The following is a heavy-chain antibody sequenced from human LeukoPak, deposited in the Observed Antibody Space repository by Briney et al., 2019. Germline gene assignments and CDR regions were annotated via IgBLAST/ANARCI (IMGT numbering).Heavy chain of an antibody. CDR2: INHSGST. CDR3: ARLQVTRTYTAFDI. D-gene: IGHD3-10*01. V-gene: IGHV4-30-2*01. CDR1: GGSISSGGYS. Sequence: PSQTLSLTCAVSGGSISSGGYSWSWIRQPPGKGLEWIGEINHSGSTNYNPSLKSRVTISVDTSKNQFSLKLSSVTAADTAVYYCARLQVTRTYTAFDIWGQGTMVTVSS. J-gene: IGHJ3*02.